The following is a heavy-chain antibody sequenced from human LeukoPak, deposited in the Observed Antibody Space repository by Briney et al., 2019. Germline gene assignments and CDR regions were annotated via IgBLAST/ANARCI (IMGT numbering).Heavy chain of an antibody. CDR3: AKSHDPSLVVPALDY. CDR2: IKQDGSEK. J-gene: IGHJ4*02. Sequence: GGSLRLSCAASGFTFSSYWMSWVRQAPGKGLEWVANIKQDGSEKYYVDSVKGRFTISRDNAKNSLYLQMNSLRAEDTAVFYCAKSHDPSLVVPALDYWGQGTLVTVSS. V-gene: IGHV3-7*01. CDR1: GFTFSSYW. D-gene: IGHD2-15*01.